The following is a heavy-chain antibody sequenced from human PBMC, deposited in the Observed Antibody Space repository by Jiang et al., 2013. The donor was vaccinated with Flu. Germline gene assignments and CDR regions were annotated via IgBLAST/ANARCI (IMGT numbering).Heavy chain of an antibody. CDR3: ARDRYYYYYGMDV. CDR1: GGSISSGSYY. Sequence: GPGLVKPSQTLSLTCTVSGGSISSGSYYWSWIRQPAGKGLEWIGRIYTSGSTNYNPSLKSRVTISVDTSKNQFSLKLSSVTAADTAVYYCARDRYYYYYGMDVWGQGTTVTVSS. J-gene: IGHJ6*02. CDR2: IYTSGST. V-gene: IGHV4-61*02.